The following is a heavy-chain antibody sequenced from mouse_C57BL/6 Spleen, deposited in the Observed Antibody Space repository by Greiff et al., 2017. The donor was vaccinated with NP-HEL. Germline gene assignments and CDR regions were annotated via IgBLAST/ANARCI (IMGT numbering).Heavy chain of an antibody. CDR3: ARSREGWYFDV. D-gene: IGHD3-1*01. J-gene: IGHJ1*03. Sequence: VKLMESGAELVRPGTSVKVSCKASGYAFTNYLIEWVKQRPGQGLEWIGVINPGSGGTNYNEKFKGKATLTADKSSSTAYMQLSSLTSEDSAVYFCARSREGWYFDVWGTGTTVTVSS. CDR2: INPGSGGT. CDR1: GYAFTNYL. V-gene: IGHV1-54*01.